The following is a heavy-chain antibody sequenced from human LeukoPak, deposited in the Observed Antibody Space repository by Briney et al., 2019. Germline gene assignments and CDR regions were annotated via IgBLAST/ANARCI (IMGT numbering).Heavy chain of an antibody. Sequence: GGSLRLSCAASGFIFSSYAMNWVRQAPGKGLEWVSSISGSGGSTYYADSVKGRFTISRDNSKNTLYLQMNSLRAEDTAVYYCAKYSVRGVNPYYFDYWGQGTLVTVSS. V-gene: IGHV3-23*01. D-gene: IGHD3-10*01. CDR2: ISGSGGST. J-gene: IGHJ4*02. CDR3: AKYSVRGVNPYYFDY. CDR1: GFIFSSYA.